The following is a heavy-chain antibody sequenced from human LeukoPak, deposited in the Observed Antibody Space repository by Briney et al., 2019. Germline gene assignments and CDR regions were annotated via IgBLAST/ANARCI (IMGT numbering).Heavy chain of an antibody. Sequence: GGSLRLSCAASGFTFSNARMSWVRQAPGKGLEWVGRIKSKTDGGTIDYAAPVKGRFTISRDDSKNTLYLQMNSLKTEDTAVYYCTTDSPADYSYGFLFNYWGQGSLVTVSS. CDR3: TTDSPADYSYGFLFNY. J-gene: IGHJ4*02. CDR1: GFTFSNAR. CDR2: IKSKTDGGTI. V-gene: IGHV3-15*01. D-gene: IGHD5-18*01.